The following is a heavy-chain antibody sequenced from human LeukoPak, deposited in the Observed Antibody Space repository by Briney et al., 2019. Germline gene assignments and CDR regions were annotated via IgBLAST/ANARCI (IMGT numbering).Heavy chain of an antibody. CDR2: IYFNGNI. J-gene: IGHJ5*02. V-gene: IGHV4-39*07. Sequence: SETLSLTCAVSGGSIRSNNHYWGWTRQPPGKGLEWIGNIYFNGNIAYNPSLQSRVTISVDTSKNQFSLRLNSVTSADTAMYYCARVELIVALPTSFDPWGQGTLVTVSS. D-gene: IGHD5-12*01. CDR3: ARVELIVALPTSFDP. CDR1: GGSIRSNNHY.